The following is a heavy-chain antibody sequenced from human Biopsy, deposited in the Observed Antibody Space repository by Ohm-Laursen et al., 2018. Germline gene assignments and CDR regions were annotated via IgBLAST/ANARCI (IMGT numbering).Heavy chain of an antibody. Sequence: SDTLSLTCTVSGDSVTKYYWSWIRQPAGKGLEWIGHTYKGGNTKHNPSLKSRVSMSVDTSKNQLSLTLRSVTAADTAVYYCARDLPSSYYYAMDVWGQGTTVTVSS. CDR2: TYKGGNT. CDR1: GDSVTKYY. CDR3: ARDLPSSYYYAMDV. J-gene: IGHJ6*02. V-gene: IGHV4-4*07.